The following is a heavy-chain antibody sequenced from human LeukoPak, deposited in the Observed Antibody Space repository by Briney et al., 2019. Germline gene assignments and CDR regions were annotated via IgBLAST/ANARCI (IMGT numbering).Heavy chain of an antibody. CDR2: IWYDGSNK. J-gene: IGHJ4*02. CDR3: ARERLGELSLVDY. Sequence: GRSLRLSCAASGFTFSSYGMHWDRQAPGKGLEWVAVIWYDGSNKYYADSVKGRFTISRDNSKNTLYLQMNSLRAEDTAVYYCARERLGELSLVDYWGQGTLVTVSS. CDR1: GFTFSSYG. D-gene: IGHD3-16*02. V-gene: IGHV3-33*01.